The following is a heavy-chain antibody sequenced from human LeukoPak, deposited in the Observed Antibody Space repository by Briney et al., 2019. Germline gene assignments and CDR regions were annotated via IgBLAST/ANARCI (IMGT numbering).Heavy chain of an antibody. CDR2: IKQDGSEK. CDR1: GFTFSRYW. V-gene: IGHV3-7*04. D-gene: IGHD3-3*01. CDR3: TTEVLLHPGDDY. J-gene: IGHJ4*02. Sequence: GGSLRLSCAASGFTFSRYWMPWVRQAPGQGLEWVANIKQDGSEKYYVDSVKGRFTVSRDNAKNSLYLQMNSLRAEDTAVYYCTTEVLLHPGDDYWGQGTLVTVSS.